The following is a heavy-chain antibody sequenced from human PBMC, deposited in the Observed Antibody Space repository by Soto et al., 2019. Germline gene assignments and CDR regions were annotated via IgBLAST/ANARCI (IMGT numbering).Heavy chain of an antibody. V-gene: IGHV3-23*01. Sequence: GRSLRLSCAASGFTFSGYAMNWVRQAPGKGLARVSSIGGSGNSTYYAYSVKGRFTISRDNSKNTLYLQMTSPRAEDTAAYYCAKLTGTNFPRVMVVWGKGTTGTVSS. CDR2: IGGSGNST. CDR1: GFTFSGYA. J-gene: IGHJ6*03. CDR3: AKLTGTNFPRVMVV. D-gene: IGHD1-7*01.